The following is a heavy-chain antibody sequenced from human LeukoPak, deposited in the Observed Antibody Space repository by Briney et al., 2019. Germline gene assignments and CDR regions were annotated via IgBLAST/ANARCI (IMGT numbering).Heavy chain of an antibody. Sequence: GASVKVSCKASGYTLTSYAMNWVRQAPGQGLEWMGWINTNSGNPTYAQGFTGRFVFSLDTSVSTAYLQISSLKAEDSAVYYCARALGIAVAGTGGHHFDYWGQGTLVTVSS. CDR3: ARALGIAVAGTGGHHFDY. D-gene: IGHD6-19*01. CDR1: GYTLTSYA. J-gene: IGHJ4*02. V-gene: IGHV7-4-1*02. CDR2: INTNSGNP.